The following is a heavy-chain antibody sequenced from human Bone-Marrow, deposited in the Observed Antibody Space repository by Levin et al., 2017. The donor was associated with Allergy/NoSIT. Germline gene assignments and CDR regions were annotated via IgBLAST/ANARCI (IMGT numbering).Heavy chain of an antibody. J-gene: IGHJ6*02. Sequence: PGGSLRLSCAASGFTFSSFWMHWVRRAPGKGLVWVSGMNGDGRSTNNADSVKGRFTISRDNAKNTLYLQMNSLRAEDTAVYYCARGNYYGMDVWGQGTTVTVSS. CDR3: ARGNYYGMDV. CDR2: MNGDGRST. CDR1: GFTFSSFW. V-gene: IGHV3-74*01.